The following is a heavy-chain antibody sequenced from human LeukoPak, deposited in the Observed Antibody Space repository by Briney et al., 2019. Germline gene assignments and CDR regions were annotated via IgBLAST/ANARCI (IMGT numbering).Heavy chain of an antibody. CDR2: ISSSRSYI. CDR3: AKSGCSSTSCYKYMDV. J-gene: IGHJ6*03. CDR1: GFIFSSYS. D-gene: IGHD2-2*02. V-gene: IGHV3-21*01. Sequence: GGSLRLSCAASGFIFSSYSMNWVRQAPGKGLEWVSSISSSRSYIYYADSVKGRFTISRDNAKNSLYLQMNSLRAEDTAVYYCAKSGCSSTSCYKYMDVWGKGTTVTVSS.